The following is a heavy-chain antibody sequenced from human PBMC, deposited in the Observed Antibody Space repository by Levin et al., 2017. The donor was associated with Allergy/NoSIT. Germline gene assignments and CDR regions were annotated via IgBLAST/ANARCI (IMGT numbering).Heavy chain of an antibody. J-gene: IGHJ4*02. Sequence: SETLSLTCTVSGGSISSSSYYWGWIRQPPGKGLEWIGSIYYSGSTYYNPSLKSRVTISVDTSKNQFSLKLSSVTAADTAVYYCARQSGYEGYYFDYWGQGTLVTVSS. CDR2: IYYSGST. V-gene: IGHV4-39*01. D-gene: IGHD6-13*01. CDR3: ARQSGYEGYYFDY. CDR1: GGSISSSSYY.